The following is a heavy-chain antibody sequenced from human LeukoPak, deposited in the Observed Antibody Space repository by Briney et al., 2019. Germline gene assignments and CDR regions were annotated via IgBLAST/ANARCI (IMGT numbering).Heavy chain of an antibody. J-gene: IGHJ3*02. CDR1: GYTLTELS. Sequence: ASVKVSCKVSGYTLTELSMHWVRQAPGKGLEWMGGFDPEDGETIYAQKFQGRVTMTEDTSTDAAYMELSSLRSEDTAVYYCATDYGAVGAFDIWSQGTMVTVSS. V-gene: IGHV1-24*01. CDR3: ATDYGAVGAFDI. D-gene: IGHD4-17*01. CDR2: FDPEDGET.